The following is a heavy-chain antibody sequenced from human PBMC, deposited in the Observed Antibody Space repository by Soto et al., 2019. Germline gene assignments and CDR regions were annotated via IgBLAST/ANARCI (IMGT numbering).Heavy chain of an antibody. CDR2: ITRDGYNK. J-gene: IGHJ4*02. CDR1: GFIFKNYA. CDR3: TKSSGGSSSVGMDY. Sequence: QVQLVESGGGVVQPGRSLRLSCAVSGFIFKNYALNWVRQAPGKGLECEASITRDGYNKYYADSVKGRFTISRDNSKNTLSLQMTALRVEDSSVYYCTKSSGGSSSVGMDYWGPGTLVTVSS. D-gene: IGHD6-6*01. V-gene: IGHV3-30*04.